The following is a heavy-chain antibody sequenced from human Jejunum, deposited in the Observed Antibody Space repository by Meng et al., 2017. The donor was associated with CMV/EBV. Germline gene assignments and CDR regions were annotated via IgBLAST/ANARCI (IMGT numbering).Heavy chain of an antibody. CDR1: GGSMSPYY. D-gene: IGHD3-10*01. J-gene: IGHJ5*02. CDR3: ARSYGSGSSRFDP. CDR2: IKHGGST. V-gene: IGHV4-34*01. Sequence: VSGGSMSPYYWTWIRQSPGKGLEWIGAIKHGGSTKYNPSLKSRVTMLVDTSKKQVSLKVTSMTAADTALYYCARSYGSGSSRFDPWGQGTLVTVSS.